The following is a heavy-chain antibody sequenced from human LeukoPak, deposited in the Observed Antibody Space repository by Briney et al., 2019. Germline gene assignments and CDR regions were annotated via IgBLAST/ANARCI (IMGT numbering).Heavy chain of an antibody. Sequence: PAGSLRLSCAASGVMFGYYWMHWVRQPPGKGLVWVSRINSDGSSTNYADSVKGRFTISRDNAKKSLYLHMNSLIAANTAVYYCARPLRSGSSGPDYWGQGTLVTVSS. D-gene: IGHD6-6*01. V-gene: IGHV3-74*01. CDR1: GVMFGYYW. CDR3: ARPLRSGSSGPDY. CDR2: INSDGSST. J-gene: IGHJ4*02.